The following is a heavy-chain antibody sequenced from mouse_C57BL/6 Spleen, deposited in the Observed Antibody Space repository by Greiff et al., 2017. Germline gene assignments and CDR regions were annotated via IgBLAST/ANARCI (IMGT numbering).Heavy chain of an antibody. D-gene: IGHD2-3*01. CDR2: ISSGGSYT. CDR1: GFTFSSYG. CDR3: ARQSDGYYFDY. V-gene: IGHV5-6*01. Sequence: EVQRVKSGGDLVKPGGSLKLSCAASGFTFSSYGMSWVRQTPDKRLEWVATISSGGSYTYYPASVKGRFTISRDNAKNTLYLQMSSLKSEDTAMYYCARQSDGYYFDYWGQGTTLTVSS. J-gene: IGHJ2*01.